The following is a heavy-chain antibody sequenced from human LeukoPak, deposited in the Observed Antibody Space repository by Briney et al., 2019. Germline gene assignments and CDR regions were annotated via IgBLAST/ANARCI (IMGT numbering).Heavy chain of an antibody. Sequence: GGSLRLSCAASGFTFSNYSMNWVRQAPGRGLGWVSYIRSSSTTIYYADSVKGRFTISRDNAKNSLYLQMNSLRAEDTAVYYCARAKRNGFDIWGQGTMVTVSS. CDR2: IRSSSTTI. J-gene: IGHJ3*02. V-gene: IGHV3-48*01. CDR1: GFTFSNYS. CDR3: ARAKRNGFDI.